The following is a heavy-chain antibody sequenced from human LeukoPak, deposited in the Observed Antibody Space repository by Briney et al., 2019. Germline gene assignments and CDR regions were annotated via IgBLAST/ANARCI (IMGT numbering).Heavy chain of an antibody. CDR3: TRDRDDDSSGSIDDAFDI. CDR1: GFTFSSYS. J-gene: IGHJ3*02. Sequence: GGSLRLSCAASGFTFSSYSMNWVRQAPGKGLEWVSSISSRSSYIYNADSVKGRFTISRDNAKNSLYLQMNSLRAEDTAVYYCTRDRDDDSSGSIDDAFDIWSQGTMVTVSS. D-gene: IGHD3-22*01. CDR2: ISSRSSYI. V-gene: IGHV3-21*01.